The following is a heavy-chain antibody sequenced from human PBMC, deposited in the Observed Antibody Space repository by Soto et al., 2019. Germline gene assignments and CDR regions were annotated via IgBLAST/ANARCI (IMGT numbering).Heavy chain of an antibody. J-gene: IGHJ5*02. V-gene: IGHV2-5*02. D-gene: IGHD3-10*01. CDR1: GFSLSTSGVG. CDR3: AHNVDAWFESS. CDR2: IYWDDDK. Sequence: QITLKESGPTLVKPTQTLTLTCTFSGFSLSTSGVGVGWFRQPPGKALEWLALIYWDDDKRYSPSLKSRPTSTKHTSKNQVVPTMTTMNTVDPATYYCAHNVDAWFESSWGQGTLVTVSS.